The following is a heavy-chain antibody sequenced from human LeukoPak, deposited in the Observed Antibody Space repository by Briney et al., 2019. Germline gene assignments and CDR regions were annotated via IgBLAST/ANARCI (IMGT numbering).Heavy chain of an antibody. CDR3: ARITRTLIFGVVIIRGAWFDP. CDR2: IYYSGST. CDR1: GDSISSSSSY. D-gene: IGHD3-3*01. J-gene: IGHJ5*02. V-gene: IGHV4-39*01. Sequence: SETLSLTCTVSGDSISSSSSYWGWIRQPPGEGLEWIGSIYYSGSTYYNTSLKSRVTISVDTSKNQFSLRLNSVTAADTAVYFCARITRTLIFGVVIIRGAWFDPWGQGTLVTVSS.